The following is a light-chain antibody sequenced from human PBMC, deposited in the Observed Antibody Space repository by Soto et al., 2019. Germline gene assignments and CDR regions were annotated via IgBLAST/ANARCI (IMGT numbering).Light chain of an antibody. CDR3: QHYTSHSPT. CDR2: DAS. Sequence: DIQMTQSPSALSASVGDRVTITCRASQTIYTWVAWYQVKPGIAPKLLIYDASSVESGVPSRFSGSGSGTEFPLTISSLQPEDFATYYCQHYTSHSPTFGPGTKVDL. V-gene: IGKV1-5*01. J-gene: IGKJ3*01. CDR1: QTIYTW.